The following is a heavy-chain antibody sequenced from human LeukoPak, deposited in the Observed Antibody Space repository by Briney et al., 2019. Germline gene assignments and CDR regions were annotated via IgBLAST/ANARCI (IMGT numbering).Heavy chain of an antibody. CDR1: GFPLSDHF. CDR2: ISTVSTYM. V-gene: IGHV3-11*03. Sequence: GGSLRLSCAASGFPLSDHFMVWIRQAPGKGLEWISYISTVSTYMNYADSVRGRFTTSRDNAKHSLYLQMNDLRPDDTAVYFCARRSTATTAFDFWGQGTLVTVSS. CDR3: ARRSTATTAFDF. J-gene: IGHJ4*02. D-gene: IGHD1-14*01.